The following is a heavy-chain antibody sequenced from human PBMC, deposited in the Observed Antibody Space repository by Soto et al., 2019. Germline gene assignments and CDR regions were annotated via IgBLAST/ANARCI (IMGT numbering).Heavy chain of an antibody. CDR2: IYYSGST. D-gene: IGHD6-6*01. CDR1: GGSISSGGYY. J-gene: IGHJ4*02. Sequence: SETLSLTCTVSGGSISSGGYYWSWIRQHPGKGLEWIGYIYYSGSTYYNPSLKSLVTISVDTSKNQCSRKLSAVTAADTAVYYCARGIYSTSSFFDSWGQGTLVTVSS. V-gene: IGHV4-31*01. CDR3: ARGIYSTSSFFDS.